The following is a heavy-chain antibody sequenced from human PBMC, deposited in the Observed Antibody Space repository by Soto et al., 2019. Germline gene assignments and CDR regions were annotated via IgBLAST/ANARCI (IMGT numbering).Heavy chain of an antibody. J-gene: IGHJ4*02. V-gene: IGHV4-59*01. CDR2: IYYSGST. CDR3: ACAGAATLSDY. Sequence: SETLSLTCTVSGGSISNYYCSWIRQPPGKGLEWIGYIYYSGSTNYNPSLKSRVTISVDTSKNQFSLKLSSVTAADTAGYYCACAGAATLSDYWGQVTPVTVS. D-gene: IGHD2-15*01. CDR1: GGSISNYY.